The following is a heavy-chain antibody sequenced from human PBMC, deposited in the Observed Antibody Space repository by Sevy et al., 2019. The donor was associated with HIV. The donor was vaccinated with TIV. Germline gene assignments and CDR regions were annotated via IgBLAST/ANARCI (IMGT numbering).Heavy chain of an antibody. V-gene: IGHV3-48*03. CDR3: ARNYFDSSGSGLSYYYYMDV. D-gene: IGHD3-22*01. CDR1: GFTFSSDE. CDR2: IDSSGTSI. Sequence: GESLKISCAASGFTFSSDEMTWVRQAPGKGLEWISYIDSSGTSIYYADSVLGRFTVSRDNAKNSLFLQMNSLRAEDTAVYYCARNYFDSSGSGLSYYYYMDVWGKGTTVTVSS. J-gene: IGHJ6*03.